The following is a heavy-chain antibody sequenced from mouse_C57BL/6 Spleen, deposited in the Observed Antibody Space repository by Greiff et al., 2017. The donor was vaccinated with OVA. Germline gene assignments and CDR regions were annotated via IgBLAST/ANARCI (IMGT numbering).Heavy chain of an antibody. J-gene: IGHJ2*01. CDR2: INPNNGGT. D-gene: IGHD1-1*01. CDR1: GYTFTDYY. V-gene: IGHV1-26*01. CDR3: ARPATVGDYFDY. Sequence: EVKLQQSGPELVKPGASVKISCKASGYTFTDYYMNWVKQSHGKSLEWIGDINPNNGGTSYNQKFKGKATLTVDKSSSTAYMELRSLTSEDSAVYYCARPATVGDYFDYWGQGTTLTVSS.